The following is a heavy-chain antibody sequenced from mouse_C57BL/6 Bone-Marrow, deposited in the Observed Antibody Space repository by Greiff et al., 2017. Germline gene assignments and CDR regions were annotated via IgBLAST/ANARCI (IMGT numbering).Heavy chain of an antibody. CDR1: GFTFSDYG. CDR2: ISSGSSTI. Sequence: DVKLVESGGGLVKPGGSLKLSCAASGFTFSDYGMHWVRQAPEKGLEWVAYISSGSSTIYYADTVKGRFTISRDNAKNTLFLQMTSLRSEDTAMYYCATSYGSSYLFDYWGQGTTLTVSS. CDR3: ATSYGSSYLFDY. V-gene: IGHV5-17*01. D-gene: IGHD1-1*01. J-gene: IGHJ2*01.